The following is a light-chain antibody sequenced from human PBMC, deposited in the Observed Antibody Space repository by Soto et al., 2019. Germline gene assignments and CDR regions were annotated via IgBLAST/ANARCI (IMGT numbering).Light chain of an antibody. CDR3: QQYDTSPLT. Sequence: DIQMTQYPSTLTASVGDRVTITCRASQSINTWLAWYQQKPGKAPKLLIYDASSLESGVPSRFSGSGSGTEFTLTISSLQPDDFATYYCQQYDTSPLTFGGGTMV. CDR2: DAS. CDR1: QSINTW. J-gene: IGKJ4*01. V-gene: IGKV1-5*01.